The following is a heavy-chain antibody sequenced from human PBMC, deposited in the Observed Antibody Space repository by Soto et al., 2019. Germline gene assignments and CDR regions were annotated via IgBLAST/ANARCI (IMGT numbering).Heavy chain of an antibody. V-gene: IGHV3-30*04. D-gene: IGHD1-26*01. J-gene: IGHJ4*02. CDR1: GFAFNNYA. CDR2: ISYHGRNK. Sequence: TGGSLRLSCAASGFAFNNYAMHWVRQAPGTGLEWVAVISYHGRNKYYADSVKGRFTISRDNSKNTLYLQMNSLRAEDTAVYYCAKEQYSGSYDYWGKGT. CDR3: AKEQYSGSYDY.